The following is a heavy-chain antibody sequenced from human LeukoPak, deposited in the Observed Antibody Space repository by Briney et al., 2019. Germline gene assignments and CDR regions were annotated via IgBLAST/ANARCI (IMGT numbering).Heavy chain of an antibody. CDR2: FDPEDGET. J-gene: IGHJ4*02. CDR3: ATGGWKSFDY. CDR1: GYTLTELS. V-gene: IGHV1-24*01. D-gene: IGHD6-19*01. Sequence: GASVKVSCKVSGYTLTELSMHWVRQAPGKGLEWMGGFDPEDGETIYAQKFQGRVTITEDTSTDTAYMELSSLRSEDTAVYYCATGGWKSFDYWGQGTLVTVSS.